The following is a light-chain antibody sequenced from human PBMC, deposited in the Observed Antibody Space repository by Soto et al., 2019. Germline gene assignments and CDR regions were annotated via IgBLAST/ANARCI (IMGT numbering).Light chain of an antibody. CDR3: AAWDDSLNGSVA. Sequence: QSVLTQPPSASGTPGQRVTISCSGSSSNIGSNIVNWYQQLPGTAPKLLIYSDDQRPSGVPDRFSGSKSGTSASLAISGLQSEDEADYYCAAWDDSLNGSVAFGGGTKLTVL. CDR1: SSNIGSNI. J-gene: IGLJ2*01. V-gene: IGLV1-44*01. CDR2: SDD.